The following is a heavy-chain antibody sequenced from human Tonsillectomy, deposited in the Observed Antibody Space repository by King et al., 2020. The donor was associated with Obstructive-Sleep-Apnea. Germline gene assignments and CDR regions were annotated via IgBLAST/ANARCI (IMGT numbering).Heavy chain of an antibody. V-gene: IGHV3-23*04. Sequence: VQLVESGGGLVQRGGSLRLSCAASGFTFRSNAMSWVRQAPGKGLEWVSAISGSGGDTYYADSVKGRFTIPRDNSKNTLYLQMSSLRAEDTAIYYCAKEIPVDTNFDYWGQGTRVTVSS. CDR2: ISGSGGDT. CDR3: AKEIPVDTNFDY. J-gene: IGHJ4*02. D-gene: IGHD5-18*01. CDR1: GFTFRSNA.